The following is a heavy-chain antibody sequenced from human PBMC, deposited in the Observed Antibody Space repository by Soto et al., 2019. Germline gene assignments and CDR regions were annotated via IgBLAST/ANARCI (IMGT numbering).Heavy chain of an antibody. J-gene: IGHJ4*02. D-gene: IGHD3-22*01. Sequence: HPGGSLRLSCAASGFTFSSYWMHWVRQAPGKGLVWVSRINSDGSSTSYADSVKGRFTISRDNAKNTLYLQMNSLRAEDTAVYYCARDIGYYDSSGYLGYWGQGTLVTVSS. V-gene: IGHV3-74*01. CDR2: INSDGSST. CDR3: ARDIGYYDSSGYLGY. CDR1: GFTFSSYW.